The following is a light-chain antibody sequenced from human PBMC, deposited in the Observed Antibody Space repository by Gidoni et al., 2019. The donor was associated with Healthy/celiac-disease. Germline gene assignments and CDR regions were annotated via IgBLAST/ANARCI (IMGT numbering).Light chain of an antibody. Sequence: SYELTQPPSVSVSPGQTARITCPGEALPKKYAYRYQQKSGQAPVLVIYEDSKRPSGIPERFSGSSSGTMATLTIRGAQVEDEADYYCYSTDSSGNHRGVFGGGTKLTVL. V-gene: IGLV3-10*01. CDR3: YSTDSSGNHRGV. CDR1: ALPKKY. J-gene: IGLJ2*01. CDR2: EDS.